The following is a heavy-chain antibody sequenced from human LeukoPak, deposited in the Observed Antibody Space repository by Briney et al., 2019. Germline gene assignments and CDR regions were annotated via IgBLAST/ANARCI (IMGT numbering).Heavy chain of an antibody. CDR2: ISSGGSST. V-gene: IGHV3-48*01. J-gene: IGHJ3*01. Sequence: GGSLRLSCAASGFTFSGYSMNWVRQAPGKGLEWVSYISSGGSSTYYADSVKGRFTISRDNAKNSLYLQMNSLRAEDTAVNYCAKDRVPTFPDASDVWGKGTRVTVSS. CDR3: AKDRVPTFPDASDV. CDR1: GFTFSGYS. D-gene: IGHD2-15*01.